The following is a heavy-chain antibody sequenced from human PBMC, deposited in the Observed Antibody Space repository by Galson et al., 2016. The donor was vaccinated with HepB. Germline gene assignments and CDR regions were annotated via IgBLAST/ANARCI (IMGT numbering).Heavy chain of an antibody. CDR2: IKPSGDTV. D-gene: IGHD2-15*01. V-gene: IGHV3-48*03. J-gene: IGHJ4*02. CDR3: ARGGFCGVNCHSTLLDY. Sequence: LRLSCAASGFTFSSYEMLWVRQAPGKGLEWLSYIKPSGDTVFYADSVKGRFTISRDNAENSLYLQMNSLKVEDTAIYYCARGGFCGVNCHSTLLDYWGQGSLVTVSS. CDR1: GFTFSSYE.